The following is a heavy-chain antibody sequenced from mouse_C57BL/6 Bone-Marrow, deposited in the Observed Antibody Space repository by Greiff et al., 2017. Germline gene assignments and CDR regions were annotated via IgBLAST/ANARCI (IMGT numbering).Heavy chain of an antibody. J-gene: IGHJ2*01. D-gene: IGHD2-4*01. V-gene: IGHV1-69*01. CDR2: IDPSDSYT. CDR3: ARSEGLLDD. Sequence: QVQLQQPGAELVMPGASVKLSCKASGYTFTSYWMHWVKQRPGQGLEWIGEIDPSDSYTNYNQKFKGKSTLTVDKSSSTAYMQLSSLTSEDSAVYYCARSEGLLDDWGQGTTLTVSS. CDR1: GYTFTSYW.